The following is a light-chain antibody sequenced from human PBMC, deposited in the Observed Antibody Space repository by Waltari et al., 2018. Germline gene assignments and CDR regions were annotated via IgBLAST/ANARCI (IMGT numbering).Light chain of an antibody. V-gene: IGLV1-47*01. J-gene: IGLJ3*02. CDR3: AAWDDSLSGRV. CDR1: NSNIGSHN. Sequence: QSVLTQPPSASGTPGQGVIISCSGSNSNIGSHNLYWYQHLPGTAPKLLIYKNNLRPSGVPERVSGSKSCTSASLAISGLRSEDEADYYCAAWDDSLSGRVFGGGTKLTVL. CDR2: KNN.